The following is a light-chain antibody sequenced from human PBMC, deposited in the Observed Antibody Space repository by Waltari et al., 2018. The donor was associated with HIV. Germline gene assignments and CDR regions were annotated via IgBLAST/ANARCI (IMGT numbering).Light chain of an antibody. Sequence: DIQMTQSPPSLSASVGDRVTITCRASQTISNYLNWYQQKAGKGPKLLIYAAASLQSGVPSRFSGSGSGTHFTLTITSLHPEDFATYYCQQSYSTPMYTFGQGTKLEI. CDR1: QTISNY. J-gene: IGKJ2*01. V-gene: IGKV1-39*01. CDR3: QQSYSTPMYT. CDR2: AAA.